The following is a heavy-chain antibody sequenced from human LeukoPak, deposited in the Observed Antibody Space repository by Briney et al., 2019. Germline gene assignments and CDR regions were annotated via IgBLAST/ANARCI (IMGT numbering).Heavy chain of an antibody. CDR3: TRGARDCSGGSCYLNY. Sequence: GASVKVSCKVSGYTLTELSMHWVRQAPGKGLEWMGGFDPEDGETFYAQKFQGRVTMTKDTSTDTAYMELSSLRSEDTAVYYCTRGARDCSGGSCYLNYWGQGTLVTVSS. CDR2: FDPEDGET. D-gene: IGHD2-15*01. V-gene: IGHV1-24*01. J-gene: IGHJ4*02. CDR1: GYTLTELS.